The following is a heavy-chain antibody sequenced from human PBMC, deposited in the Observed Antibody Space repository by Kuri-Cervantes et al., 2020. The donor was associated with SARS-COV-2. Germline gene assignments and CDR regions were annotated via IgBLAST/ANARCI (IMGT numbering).Heavy chain of an antibody. J-gene: IGHJ2*01. D-gene: IGHD3-10*01. Sequence: ESLKISCAVYGGSFSGYYWSWIRQPPGKGLEWIGEINHSGSTNYNPSLKSRVTISVDTSKNQFSLKLSSVTAADTAVYYCARRSGIRYWYFDLWGRGTLVTVSS. CDR3: ARRSGIRYWYFDL. CDR1: GGSFSGYY. V-gene: IGHV4-34*01. CDR2: INHSGST.